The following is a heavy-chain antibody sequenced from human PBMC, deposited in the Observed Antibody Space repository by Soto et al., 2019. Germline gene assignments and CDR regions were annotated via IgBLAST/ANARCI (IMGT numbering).Heavy chain of an antibody. V-gene: IGHV3-23*01. CDR2: ISGSGGST. CDR1: GFTFSSYA. Sequence: GGSLRLSCAASGFTFSSYAMSWVRQAPGKGLEWVSAISGSGGSTYYADSVKGRFTISRDNSKNTLYLQMNSLRAEDAAVYYCAKGVRITERGWFDPWGQGTLVTVSS. D-gene: IGHD3-10*01. CDR3: AKGVRITERGWFDP. J-gene: IGHJ5*02.